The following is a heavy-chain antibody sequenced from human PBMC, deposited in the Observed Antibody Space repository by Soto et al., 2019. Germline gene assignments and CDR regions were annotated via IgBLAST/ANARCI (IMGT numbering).Heavy chain of an antibody. Sequence: GASVKVSCKASGYSFTSYYMHWVRQAPGQGLEWVGLINPTGDGTSYAQKFQGRVTMTRDTSTSTAYMELRSLRSDDTAVYYCARELREYYYGSGSPKSNWFDPWGQGTLVTSPQ. J-gene: IGHJ5*02. CDR2: INPTGDGT. D-gene: IGHD3-10*01. V-gene: IGHV1-46*01. CDR3: ARELREYYYGSGSPKSNWFDP. CDR1: GYSFTSYY.